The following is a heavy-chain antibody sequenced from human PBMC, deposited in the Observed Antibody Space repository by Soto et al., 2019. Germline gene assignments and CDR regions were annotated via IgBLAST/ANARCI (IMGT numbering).Heavy chain of an antibody. V-gene: IGHV3-30-3*01. CDR3: AREEPSVEGAYDS. CDR2: ISYDGSNK. CDR1: GFTFSSYA. Sequence: QVQLVESGGGVVQPGRSLRLSCAASGFTFSSYAMHWVRQAPGKGLEWVAVISYDGSNKYYADSVKGRFTISRDNSKNTLYLQMNSLRAEYTAVYYCAREEPSVEGAYDSWGPGTLVTVSS. J-gene: IGHJ4*02. D-gene: IGHD1-26*01.